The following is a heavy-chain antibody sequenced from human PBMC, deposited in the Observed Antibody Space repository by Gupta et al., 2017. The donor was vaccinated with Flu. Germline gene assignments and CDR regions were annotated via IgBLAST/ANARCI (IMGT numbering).Heavy chain of an antibody. Sequence: QERVVESGGGVVQPGRSLRLSCAASGFSFSNYGMHWVRPAPGKGLEWVAVISHDGSNYYHTDSVKGRFTISRDNSKNTLYLQMSSLRTEDTAVYYCAKDWRWDNNNYGMNVWGQGTTVTVSS. CDR2: ISHDGSNY. V-gene: IGHV3-30*18. CDR3: AKDWRWDNNNYGMNV. J-gene: IGHJ6*02. CDR1: GFSFSNYG. D-gene: IGHD5-24*01.